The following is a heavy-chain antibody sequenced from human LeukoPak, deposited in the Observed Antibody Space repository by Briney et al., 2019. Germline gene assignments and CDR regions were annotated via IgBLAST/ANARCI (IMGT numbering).Heavy chain of an antibody. CDR2: INTNTGNP. J-gene: IGHJ6*02. CDR1: GYTFTSYA. CDR3: ARDVRGYSSSWYVGDYYYYGMDV. V-gene: IGHV7-4-1*02. D-gene: IGHD6-13*01. Sequence: ASVKVSRKASGYTFTSYAMNWVRQAPGQGLEWMGRINTNTGNPTYAQGFTGRFVFSLDTSVSTAYLQISSLKAEDTAVYYCARDVRGYSSSWYVGDYYYYGMDVWGQGTTVTASS.